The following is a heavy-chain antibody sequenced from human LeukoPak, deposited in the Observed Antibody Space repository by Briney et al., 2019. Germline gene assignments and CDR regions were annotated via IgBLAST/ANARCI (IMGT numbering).Heavy chain of an antibody. J-gene: IGHJ4*02. CDR3: ACIYGADY. Sequence: PSETLSLTCTVSGGSISGFYWSWIRQPPGKGLEWIGYIYFTGNTSYNPSLESRVSISIDTSKNQLSLKLTSLTAADTAVYYCACIYGADYWGQGTLVTVSS. CDR2: IYFTGNT. CDR1: GGSISGFY. D-gene: IGHD4-17*01. V-gene: IGHV4-59*01.